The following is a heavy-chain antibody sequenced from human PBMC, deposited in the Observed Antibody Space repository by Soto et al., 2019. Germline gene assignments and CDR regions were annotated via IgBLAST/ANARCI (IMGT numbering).Heavy chain of an antibody. Sequence: SETLSLTCAVSGGSISSSNWWSWVRQPPGKGMEWIGEIYHSGSTNYNPSLKSRVTISVDKAKNQWTLKLRSVTAADTAVYYCAYGSFYYYGLDVWGQGITVTVSS. CDR2: IYHSGST. D-gene: IGHD3-16*01. J-gene: IGHJ6*02. CDR3: AYGSFYYYGLDV. CDR1: GGSISSSNW. V-gene: IGHV4-4*02.